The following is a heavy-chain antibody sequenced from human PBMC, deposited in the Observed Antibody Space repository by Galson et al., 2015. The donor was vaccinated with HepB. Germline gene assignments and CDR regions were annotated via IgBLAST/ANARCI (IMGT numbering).Heavy chain of an antibody. CDR2: IDPSDSYT. CDR1: GYRFSSYW. J-gene: IGHJ5*02. Sequence: SGAEVKKPGESLRISCQGSGYRFSSYWINWVRQMPGKGLEWLGRIDPSDSYTNYSPSSQGHVTISSDKSIRTAYLQWSSLQASVTAVYYCARGVLIDCSPSTCGGVGPWGQGTLVTVSS. V-gene: IGHV5-10-1*01. CDR3: ARGVLIDCSPSTCGGVGP. D-gene: IGHD2-15*01.